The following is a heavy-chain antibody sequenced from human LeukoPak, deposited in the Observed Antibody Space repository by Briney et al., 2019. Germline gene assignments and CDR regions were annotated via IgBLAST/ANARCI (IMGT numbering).Heavy chain of an antibody. CDR2: INPNSGGT. CDR3: ARVGSGSYWDYFDY. J-gene: IGHJ4*02. V-gene: IGHV1-2*04. D-gene: IGHD3-10*01. Sequence: ASVKVSCKASGYTFTGYYMHWVRHAPGQGVEWMGWINPNSGGTNYAQKFQGWVTMTRDTSISTAYMELSRLRSDDTAVYYCARVGSGSYWDYFDYWGQGTLVTVSS. CDR1: GYTFTGYY.